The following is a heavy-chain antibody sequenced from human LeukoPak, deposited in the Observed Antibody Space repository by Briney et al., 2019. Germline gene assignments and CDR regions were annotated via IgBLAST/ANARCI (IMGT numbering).Heavy chain of an antibody. V-gene: IGHV4-34*01. J-gene: IGHJ4*02. Sequence: SETLSLTCAVYGGSFSGYYWSWIRQPPGKGLEWTGEINHSGSTNYNPSLKSRVTISVDTSKNQFSLKLSSVTAADTAVYYCASGSIAAAGTGDYWGQGTLVTVSS. CDR1: GGSFSGYY. CDR3: ASGSIAAAGTGDY. CDR2: INHSGST. D-gene: IGHD6-13*01.